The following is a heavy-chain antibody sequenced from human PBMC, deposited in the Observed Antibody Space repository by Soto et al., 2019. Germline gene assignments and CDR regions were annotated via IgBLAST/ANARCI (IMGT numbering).Heavy chain of an antibody. D-gene: IGHD6-13*01. CDR3: ARGTPKLVPNY. J-gene: IGHJ4*02. V-gene: IGHV4-34*01. CDR1: GGSFSGYY. Sequence: PSETLSLTCAVYGGSFSGYYWSWIRQPPGKGLEWIGEINHSGSTNYNPSLKSRVTISVDTSKNQFSLKLSSVTAADTAVYYCARGTPKLVPNYWGQGTLVTVSS. CDR2: INHSGST.